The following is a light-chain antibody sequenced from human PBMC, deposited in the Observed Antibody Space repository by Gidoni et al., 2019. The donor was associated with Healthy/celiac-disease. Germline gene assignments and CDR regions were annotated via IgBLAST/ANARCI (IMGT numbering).Light chain of an antibody. J-gene: IGKJ2*01. Sequence: AIRITQSPSSLSASTGYRVTITCRASQGISSYLAWYQQKPGKAPKLLIYAASILQSGVPSRFSGSGSGTDFTLTISCLQSEDFATYYCQQYYSYPYTFGQGTKLEIK. CDR1: QGISSY. CDR3: QQYYSYPYT. V-gene: IGKV1-8*01. CDR2: AAS.